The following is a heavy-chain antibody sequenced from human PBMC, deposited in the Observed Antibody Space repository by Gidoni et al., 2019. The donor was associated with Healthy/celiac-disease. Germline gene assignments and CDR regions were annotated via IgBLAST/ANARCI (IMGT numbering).Heavy chain of an antibody. CDR1: GGSFSGYY. V-gene: IGHV4-34*01. J-gene: IGHJ4*02. D-gene: IGHD3-3*01. CDR3: ARGLAFWSGYYFGY. CDR2: INHSGST. Sequence: QVQLQQWGAGLLKPSEPLSLTCAVYGGSFSGYYWSWIRQPPGKGLEWIGEINHSGSTNYNPSLKSRVTISVDTSKNQFSLKLSSVTAADTAVYYCARGLAFWSGYYFGYWGQGTLVTVSS.